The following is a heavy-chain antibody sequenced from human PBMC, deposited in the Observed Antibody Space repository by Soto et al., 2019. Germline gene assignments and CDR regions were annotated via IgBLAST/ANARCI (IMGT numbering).Heavy chain of an antibody. CDR1: GFTFSSYG. Sequence: GGSLRLSCAASGFTFSSYGMHWVRQAPGKGLEWVAVIWYDGSNKYYADSVKGRFTISRDNSKNALYLQMNSLRAEDTAVYYCASNLQHPADYWGQGTLVTVSS. CDR3: ASNLQHPADY. CDR2: IWYDGSNK. J-gene: IGHJ4*02. V-gene: IGHV3-33*01. D-gene: IGHD6-13*01.